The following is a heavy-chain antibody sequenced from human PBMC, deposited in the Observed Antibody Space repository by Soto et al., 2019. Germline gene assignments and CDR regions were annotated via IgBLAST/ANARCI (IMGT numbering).Heavy chain of an antibody. CDR1: GGSVSSGTDY. D-gene: IGHD1-26*01. Sequence: SETLSLTCTVSGGSVSSGTDYWSWIRQSPGKGLEWIGYIHYSGSPNYNPSLKRRVTISVDTSKNQFSLKLTSVTAADTAFYYCAKSESGTNPNYCYAMDVWGQGTTVTVSS. CDR3: AKSESGTNPNYCYAMDV. CDR2: IHYSGSP. V-gene: IGHV4-61*01. J-gene: IGHJ6*02.